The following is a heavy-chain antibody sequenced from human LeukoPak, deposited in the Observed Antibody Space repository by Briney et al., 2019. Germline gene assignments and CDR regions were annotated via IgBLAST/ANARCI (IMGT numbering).Heavy chain of an antibody. CDR1: GYTFTSYY. J-gene: IGHJ4*02. CDR2: INPSGGST. V-gene: IGHV1-46*01. D-gene: IGHD3-22*01. Sequence: ASVKVSCKASGYTFTSYYMHWVRQAPGQGLEWMGIINPSGGSTSYAQKFQGRVTMTRDTSTSTVYMELSSLRSKDTAVYYCARARHQDYYDSSGYYFGFWGQGTLVTVSS. CDR3: ARARHQDYYDSSGYYFGF.